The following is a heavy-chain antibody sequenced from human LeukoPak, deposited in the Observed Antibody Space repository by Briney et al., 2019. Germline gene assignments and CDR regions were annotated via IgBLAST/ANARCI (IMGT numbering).Heavy chain of an antibody. V-gene: IGHV4-30-2*01. D-gene: IGHD4-17*01. CDR1: GGSISSGGYS. Sequence: PSETLSLTCAVSGGSISSGGYSWSWIRQPPGKGLEWIGYIYHSGSTYYNPSLKSRVTISVDRSKNQFSLKLSSVTAADTAVYYCARFYGDYKNWFDPWGQGNL. CDR3: ARFYGDYKNWFDP. CDR2: IYHSGST. J-gene: IGHJ5*02.